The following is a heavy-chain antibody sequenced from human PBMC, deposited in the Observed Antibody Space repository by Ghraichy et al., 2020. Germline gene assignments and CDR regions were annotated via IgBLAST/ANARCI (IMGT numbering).Heavy chain of an antibody. Sequence: ETLSLTCAASGFTFSLSWMCWVRQTPEKGLEWVVEINPDGGIKDYVDSVKGRFTISRDNARNSLYLQMNSLRTEDTGVYYCAIDRNWGAHDYWGQGTLVTVSS. CDR3: AIDRNWGAHDY. CDR2: INPDGGIK. D-gene: IGHD7-27*01. V-gene: IGHV3-7*01. J-gene: IGHJ4*02. CDR1: GFTFSLSW.